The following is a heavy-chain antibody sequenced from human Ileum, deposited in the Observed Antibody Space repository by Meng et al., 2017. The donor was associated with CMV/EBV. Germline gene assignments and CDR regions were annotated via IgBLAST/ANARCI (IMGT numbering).Heavy chain of an antibody. CDR1: GYTFTSYD. V-gene: IGHV1-8*03. J-gene: IGHJ6*02. CDR2: MNPNSGNT. CDR3: ARWVDCSSTSCPYYYYGMDV. D-gene: IGHD2-2*01. Sequence: ASVKVSCKASGYTFTSYDINWVRQATGQGLEWMGWMNPNSGNTGYAQKFQGRVTITRNTSISTAYMELSSLRSEDTAVYYCARWVDCSSTSCPYYYYGMDVWGQGTMVTVSS.